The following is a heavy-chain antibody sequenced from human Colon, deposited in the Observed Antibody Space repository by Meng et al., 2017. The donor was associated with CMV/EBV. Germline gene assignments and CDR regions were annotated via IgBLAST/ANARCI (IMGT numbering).Heavy chain of an antibody. V-gene: IGHV3-23*01. CDR1: GFTFSSYA. J-gene: IGHJ6*02. Sequence: GSLKISCAASGFTFSSYAMSWVRQAPGKGLEWVSAISGSGGSTYYADSVKGRFTISRDNSKNTLYLQMNSLRAEDTAVYYCAKNLALFGVATNTGMDVWGQGTTVTVSS. CDR3: AKNLALFGVATNTGMDV. CDR2: ISGSGGST. D-gene: IGHD3-3*01.